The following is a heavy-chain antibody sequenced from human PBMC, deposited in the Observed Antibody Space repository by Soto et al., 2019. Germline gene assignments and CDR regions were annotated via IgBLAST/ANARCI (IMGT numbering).Heavy chain of an antibody. CDR2: INSRSSST. V-gene: IGHV3-11*05. D-gene: IGHD7-27*01. CDR1: GFTFSDYY. J-gene: IGHJ4*02. CDR3: VKGRNWASGSDY. Sequence: QVLLVESGGGLVKPGGSLRLSCAASGFTFSDYYMSWIRQAPGKGLEWVSYINSRSSSTNYADSVKGRFTISRDNAKNVLYLQMSSLTVEDTAVYDCVKGRNWASGSDYRGQGTLVTVSS.